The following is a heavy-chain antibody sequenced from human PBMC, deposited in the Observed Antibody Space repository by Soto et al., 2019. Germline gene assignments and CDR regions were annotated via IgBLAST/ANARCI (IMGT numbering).Heavy chain of an antibody. CDR3: ASLAPVVVAATAYFDY. D-gene: IGHD2-15*01. V-gene: IGHV1-69*06. CDR2: IIPIFGTA. Sequence: GASVKVSCKASGGTFSSYAISWVRQAPGQGLEWMGGIIPIFGTANYAQKFQGRVTITADKSTSTAYMELSSLRSEDTAAYYCASLAPVVVAATAYFDYWGQGTLVTVSS. J-gene: IGHJ4*02. CDR1: GGTFSSYA.